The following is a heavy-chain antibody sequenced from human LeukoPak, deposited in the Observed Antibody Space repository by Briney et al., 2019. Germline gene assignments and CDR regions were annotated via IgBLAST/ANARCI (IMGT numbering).Heavy chain of an antibody. CDR3: AKDSYYDSSGYLDY. Sequence: GRSLRLSCAASGFTFDDYAMHWVRQAPGKSLEWVSGISWNSGSIGYADSVKGRFTISRDNAKNSLYLQMNSLRAEDTALYYCAKDSYYDSSGYLDYWGQGTLVTVSS. V-gene: IGHV3-9*01. CDR1: GFTFDDYA. D-gene: IGHD3-22*01. J-gene: IGHJ4*02. CDR2: ISWNSGSI.